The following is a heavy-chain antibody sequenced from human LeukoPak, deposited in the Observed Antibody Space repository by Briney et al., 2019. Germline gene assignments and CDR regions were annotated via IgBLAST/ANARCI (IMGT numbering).Heavy chain of an antibody. CDR2: IYHSGST. D-gene: IGHD6-13*01. CDR1: GDSISSYY. Sequence: SETLSLTCTVSGDSISSYYWSWIRQPPEKGLERIGYIYHSGSTNYNPSLKSRVTISADTSKDQFSLKLASVTAADTAVYYCATGYSSTWYYFDYWGQGTLVTVSS. J-gene: IGHJ4*02. V-gene: IGHV4-59*01. CDR3: ATGYSSTWYYFDY.